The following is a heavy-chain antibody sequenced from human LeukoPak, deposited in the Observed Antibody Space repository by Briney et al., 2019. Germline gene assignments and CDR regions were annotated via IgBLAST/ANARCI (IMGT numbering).Heavy chain of an antibody. CDR1: GGSMNSYY. Sequence: PSETLSLTCTVSGGSMNSYYWSWIRQPPGRGLEWIGYIFYSGRTNYNPSLESRVTISLDTSKKQFSLKLSSVTAADTAVYYCARRDWGYYYAMDVWGQGTTVTVSS. J-gene: IGHJ6*02. CDR3: ARRDWGYYYAMDV. CDR2: IFYSGRT. V-gene: IGHV4-59*01. D-gene: IGHD7-27*01.